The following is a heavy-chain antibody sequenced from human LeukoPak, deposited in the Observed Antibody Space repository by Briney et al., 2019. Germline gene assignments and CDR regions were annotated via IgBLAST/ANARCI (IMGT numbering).Heavy chain of an antibody. J-gene: IGHJ3*02. V-gene: IGHV3-48*01. D-gene: IGHD2-8*01. CDR3: ARNGRFAFDI. CDR2: IDSSSSTI. CDR1: GFIFTYYT. Sequence: PGGSLRLSCAASGFIFTYYTMNWVRQAPGKGLEWVSYIDSSSSTIYYADSVRGRFTISRDNAKNSLYLQMSSLRAEDTAVYYCARNGRFAFDIWGQGTMVTVSS.